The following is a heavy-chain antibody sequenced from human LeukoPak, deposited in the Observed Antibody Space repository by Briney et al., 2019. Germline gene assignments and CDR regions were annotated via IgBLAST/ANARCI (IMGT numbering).Heavy chain of an antibody. D-gene: IGHD5-12*01. CDR3: ARDGGYGGYDDY. Sequence: SETLSLTCTVSGYSISTGYYWGWIRHPPGKGLEWIGSIYHSGTTYYNPSLKSRVTISVDTSKNQFSLKLNSVTAADTAVYYCARDGGYGGYDDYWGQGNLVTVSS. CDR1: GYSISTGYY. CDR2: IYHSGTT. V-gene: IGHV4-38-2*02. J-gene: IGHJ4*02.